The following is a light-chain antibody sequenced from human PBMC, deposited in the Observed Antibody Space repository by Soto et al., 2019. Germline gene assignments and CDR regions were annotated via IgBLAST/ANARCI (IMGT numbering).Light chain of an antibody. CDR3: CSSAGSSLYV. Sequence: QSALTQPASVSGSPGQSIAISCTGTSSDVGTYDLVSWYQQHPGKAPKLMIYEGTKRPSGVSNRFSGSKSANTASLTISGLHPEDEADYYCCSSAGSSLYVFGSGTKLTVL. CDR1: SSDVGTYDL. CDR2: EGT. V-gene: IGLV2-23*01. J-gene: IGLJ1*01.